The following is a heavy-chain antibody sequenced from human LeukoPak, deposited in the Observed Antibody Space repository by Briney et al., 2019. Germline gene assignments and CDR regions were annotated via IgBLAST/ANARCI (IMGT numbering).Heavy chain of an antibody. CDR3: AKDENPKYQLKPPIDY. J-gene: IGHJ4*02. CDR2: ISGSGGST. D-gene: IGHD2-2*01. CDR1: GFTFSSYA. Sequence: GGSLRLSCAASGFTFSSYAMSWVRQAPGKGLEWVSAISGSGGSTYYADPVKGRFTISKDNSKNTLYLQMNSLRAEDTAVYYCAKDENPKYQLKPPIDYWGQGTLVTVSS. V-gene: IGHV3-23*01.